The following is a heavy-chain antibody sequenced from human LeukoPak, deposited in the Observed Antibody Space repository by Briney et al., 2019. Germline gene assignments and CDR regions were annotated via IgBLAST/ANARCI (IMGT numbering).Heavy chain of an antibody. D-gene: IGHD3-22*01. CDR1: GFTFSNYG. CDR2: ISYDGSNK. V-gene: IGHV3-30*03. CDR3: ARDIAYDSSGYYSPHFDY. J-gene: IGHJ4*02. Sequence: GRSLRLSCEASGFTFSNYGMHWVRQAPGRGLEWVALISYDGSNKYYADSVKGRFTISRDNSKNTLYLQMNSLRAEDTAVYYCARDIAYDSSGYYSPHFDYWGQGTLVTVSS.